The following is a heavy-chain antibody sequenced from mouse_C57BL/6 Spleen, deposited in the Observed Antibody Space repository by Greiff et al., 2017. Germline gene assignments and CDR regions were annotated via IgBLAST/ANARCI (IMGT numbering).Heavy chain of an antibody. CDR1: GFNIKDDY. CDR2: IDPENGDT. Sequence: EVQLQQSGAELVRPGASVKLSCTASGFNIKDDYMHWVKQRPEQGLEWIGWIDPENGDTEYASKFQGKATITADTSSNTAYLQLSSLTSEDTAVYYCTTWGSPNYWGQGTTLTVSS. J-gene: IGHJ2*01. V-gene: IGHV14-4*01. CDR3: TTWGSPNY.